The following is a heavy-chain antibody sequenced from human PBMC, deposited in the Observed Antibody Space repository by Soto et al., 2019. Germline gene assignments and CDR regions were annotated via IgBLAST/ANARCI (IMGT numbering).Heavy chain of an antibody. Sequence: QVQLVQSGAELRKPGASVKVSCKASGYSFSSYGINWVRQAPGQGLEWMGWINTYNGNRNYAQKFEDRVTMTTATSTNTVYMELGSLKSDDTAIYYCARDRLRGYDSSGFYSWGQGTLVTVSS. V-gene: IGHV1-18*01. CDR2: INTYNGNR. CDR1: GYSFSSYG. CDR3: ARDRLRGYDSSGFYS. D-gene: IGHD3-22*01. J-gene: IGHJ4*02.